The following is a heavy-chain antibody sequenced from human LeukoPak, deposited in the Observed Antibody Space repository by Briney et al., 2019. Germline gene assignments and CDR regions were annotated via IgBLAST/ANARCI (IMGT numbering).Heavy chain of an antibody. CDR2: IYYSGST. CDR1: DGSSISSS. J-gene: IGHJ2*01. Sequence: TSETLSLTCTVSDGSSISSSWNWIRQPPGKGLEWIGYIYYSGSTNYNPSLKSRVTISLDTSKNQFSLKLSSVTTADTAVYYCARSVVTLYWYFDLWGRGTLVTVSS. V-gene: IGHV4-59*01. CDR3: ARSVVTLYWYFDL. D-gene: IGHD4-23*01.